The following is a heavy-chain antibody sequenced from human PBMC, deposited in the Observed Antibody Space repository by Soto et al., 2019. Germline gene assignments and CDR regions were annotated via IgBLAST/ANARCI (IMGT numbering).Heavy chain of an antibody. CDR2: ISSGSSYI. D-gene: IGHD2-2*01. CDR1: GFTFSSYS. CDR3: ARARDIVSVPGAMVDY. Sequence: GGSLRLSCAASGFTFSSYSMNWVRQAPGKGLEWVSSISSGSSYIYYADSVEGRFTISRDNAKNSLDLQMNSLRAEDTAVYYCARARDIVSVPGAMVDYWGQGTLVTVSS. J-gene: IGHJ4*02. V-gene: IGHV3-21*01.